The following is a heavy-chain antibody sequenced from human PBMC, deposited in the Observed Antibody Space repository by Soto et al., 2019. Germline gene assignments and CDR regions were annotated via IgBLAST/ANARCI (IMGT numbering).Heavy chain of an antibody. V-gene: IGHV4-39*01. CDR3: ARMGNGDYFDY. CDR1: GGSISGSSYY. Sequence: PSETLSLTCTVSGGSISGSSYYWGWIRQPPGKGLECIGSVHYSGSTDYNPSLKSRVTISVDTSKNQFSLKLSSVTAADTAVYYCARMGNGDYFDYWGQGALVTVSS. J-gene: IGHJ4*02. CDR2: VHYSGST. D-gene: IGHD1-1*01.